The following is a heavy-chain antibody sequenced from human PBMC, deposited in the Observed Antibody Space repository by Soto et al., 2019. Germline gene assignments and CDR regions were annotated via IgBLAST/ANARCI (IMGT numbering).Heavy chain of an antibody. Sequence: EVQLVESGGGLVQPGRSLRLSCAASGFTFDDYDMHWVRQAPGKGLEWVSGISWNSDYINYADSVKGRFTIARDNAMKALYLQMNSLRAEDTGLYYCAKNSHSNRWYYFDYWGRGTLVTVSS. J-gene: IGHJ4*02. V-gene: IGHV3-9*01. CDR1: GFTFDDYD. CDR2: ISWNSDYI. CDR3: AKNSHSNRWYYFDY. D-gene: IGHD6-13*01.